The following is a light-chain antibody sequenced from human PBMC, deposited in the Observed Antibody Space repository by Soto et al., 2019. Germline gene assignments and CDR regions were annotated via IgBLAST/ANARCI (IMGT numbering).Light chain of an antibody. CDR3: SSYTSSSTPL. CDR2: DVS. J-gene: IGLJ2*01. CDR1: SSDVGGYNY. Sequence: QSALTQPASVSGSPGQSITISCTGTSSDVGGYNYVSWYQQHPGTAPKLMIYDVSNRPSGVSNRFSGSKSGNTASLTISGLQAEDEADYYCSSYTSSSTPLFGGGTKVTVL. V-gene: IGLV2-14*01.